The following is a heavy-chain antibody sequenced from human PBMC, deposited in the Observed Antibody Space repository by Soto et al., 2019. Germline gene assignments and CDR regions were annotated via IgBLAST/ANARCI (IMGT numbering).Heavy chain of an antibody. D-gene: IGHD3-22*01. CDR3: ARRYDSSGYLYYYYGMDV. V-gene: IGHV5-51*01. Sequence: GESLKISCKGSGYSFTSYWIGWVRQMPGKGLEWMGIIYPGDSDTRYSPSFQGQVTISADKSISTAYLQWSSLKASDTAMYYCARRYDSSGYLYYYYGMDVWGRGTTVTVSS. CDR2: IYPGDSDT. J-gene: IGHJ6*02. CDR1: GYSFTSYW.